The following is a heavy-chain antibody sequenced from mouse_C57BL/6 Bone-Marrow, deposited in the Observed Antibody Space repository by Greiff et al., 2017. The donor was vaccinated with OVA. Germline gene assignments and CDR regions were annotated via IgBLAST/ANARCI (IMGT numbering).Heavy chain of an antibody. J-gene: IGHJ1*03. CDR1: GFTFSDFY. CDR2: SRNKANDYTT. Sequence: EVKLMESGGGLVQSGRSLRLSCATSGFTFSDFYMEWVRQAPGKGLEWIAASRNKANDYTTEYSASVKGRFIVSRDTSQSILYLQMNALRAEDTAIYYCAREAYYSNYVGWYFDVWGTGTTVTVSS. V-gene: IGHV7-1*01. CDR3: AREAYYSNYVGWYFDV. D-gene: IGHD2-5*01.